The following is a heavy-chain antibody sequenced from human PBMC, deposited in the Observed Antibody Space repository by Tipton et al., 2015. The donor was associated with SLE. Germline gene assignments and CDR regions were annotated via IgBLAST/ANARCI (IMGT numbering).Heavy chain of an antibody. J-gene: IGHJ2*01. V-gene: IGHV3-21*01. CDR2: ISSSSSYK. Sequence: SLRLSCAASGFTFSSYSMNWVRQAPGKGLEWVSSISSSSSYKYYADSVKGRFTISRDNSKNTLYLQMNSLRAEDTAVYYCARGDMGSSWYDWYFDLWGRGTLVTVSS. CDR3: ARGDMGSSWYDWYFDL. D-gene: IGHD6-13*01. CDR1: GFTFSSYS.